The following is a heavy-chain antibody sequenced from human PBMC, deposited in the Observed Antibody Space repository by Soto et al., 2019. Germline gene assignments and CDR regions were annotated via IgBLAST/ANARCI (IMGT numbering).Heavy chain of an antibody. CDR2: LSDSGDSI. CDR3: AKVSSSWYAGFFDL. J-gene: IGHJ4*02. Sequence: GGSLRLSCTASGLTVSSHAMTWVRQAPGKGLEWVSGLSDSGDSIYYADSVKGRFTIYRDNSMNTLYLQMNTLRVEDTAVYYCAKVSSSWYAGFFDLWGQGTLVTVSS. CDR1: GLTVSSHA. V-gene: IGHV3-23*01. D-gene: IGHD6-13*01.